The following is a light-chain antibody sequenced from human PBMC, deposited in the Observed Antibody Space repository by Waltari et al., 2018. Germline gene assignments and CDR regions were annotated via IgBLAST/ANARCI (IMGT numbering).Light chain of an antibody. Sequence: QSALTQPASVSGSPGQSITISCTGTSSDVGSYDLVSWYQQHPGQAPQLMISAVTKRPSGVSHRCAGCRSGNAACLTIAGLQAEDEADYHCCSYAGNCTVVFGGGTKLTVL. J-gene: IGLJ2*01. V-gene: IGLV2-23*02. CDR2: AVT. CDR3: CSYAGNCTVV. CDR1: SSDVGSYDL.